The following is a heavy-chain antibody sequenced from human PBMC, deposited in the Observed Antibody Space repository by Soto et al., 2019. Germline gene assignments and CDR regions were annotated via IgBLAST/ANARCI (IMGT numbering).Heavy chain of an antibody. CDR3: ARIGTGYYYMDV. Sequence: DVQLEESGGGLVQPGGSLRLSCGASGFTFSSYWMHWVRQAPGKGLVWVSRINSDGSRTNYADSVKGRFTISRDNAKNTVDLQMNSLSAEDTAVYYCARIGTGYYYMDVWGKGTTVTVSS. CDR2: INSDGSRT. V-gene: IGHV3-74*01. J-gene: IGHJ6*03. CDR1: GFTFSSYW. D-gene: IGHD3-10*01.